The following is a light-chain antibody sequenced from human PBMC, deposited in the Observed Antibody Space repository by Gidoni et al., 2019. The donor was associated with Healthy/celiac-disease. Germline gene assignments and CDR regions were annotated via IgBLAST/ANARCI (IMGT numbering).Light chain of an antibody. Sequence: QSVLTPPPSASGTPVQRVTLSCSGRSSNIGSNTVNWYQQLPGTAPKLLIYSNNQRPSGVPDRFSGSKSGTSASLAISGLQSEDEADYYCAAWDDSLNGPVFGGGTKLTVL. V-gene: IGLV1-44*01. CDR1: SSNIGSNT. CDR2: SNN. J-gene: IGLJ3*02. CDR3: AAWDDSLNGPV.